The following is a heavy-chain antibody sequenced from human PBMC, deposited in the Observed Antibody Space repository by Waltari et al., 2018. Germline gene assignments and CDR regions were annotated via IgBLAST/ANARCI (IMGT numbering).Heavy chain of an antibody. CDR1: GGSISSSSYY. Sequence: QLQLQESGPGLVKPSETLSPTCPVSGGSISSSSYYRGWTRQPPGKGLEWIGRISYSGSTYYNPSLKSRVTISVDTSKNQFSLKLSSVTAADTAVYYCATSRSSGWSLGYWGQGTLVTVSS. CDR3: ATSRSSGWSLGY. V-gene: IGHV4-39*07. J-gene: IGHJ4*02. CDR2: ISYSGST. D-gene: IGHD6-19*01.